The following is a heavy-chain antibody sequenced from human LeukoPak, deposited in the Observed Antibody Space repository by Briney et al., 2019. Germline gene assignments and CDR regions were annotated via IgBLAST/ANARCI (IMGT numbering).Heavy chain of an antibody. V-gene: IGHV4-30-2*01. CDR1: GISISSGGYS. D-gene: IGHD1-14*01. CDR3: ARDVGGTNDGRWARDY. Sequence: SETLSLTCVVSGISISSGGYSWSWIRQPPGKGLEWIGCIYHSGSTNYNPSLKSRVTISVDKSKNQFSLKLSSVTAADTAVYYCARDVGGTNDGRWARDYWGQGTLVTVSS. CDR2: IYHSGST. J-gene: IGHJ4*02.